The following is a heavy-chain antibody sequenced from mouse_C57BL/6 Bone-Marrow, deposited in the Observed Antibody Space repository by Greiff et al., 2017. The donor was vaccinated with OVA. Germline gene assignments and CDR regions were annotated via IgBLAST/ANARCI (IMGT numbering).Heavy chain of an antibody. CDR2: IRSKSNNYAT. CDR3: VRHCYGSFYAMDY. D-gene: IGHD1-1*01. V-gene: IGHV10-1*01. J-gene: IGHJ4*01. Sequence: EVQLVESGGGLVQPKGSLKLSCAASGFSFNTYAMNWVRQAPGKGLEWVARIRSKSNNYATYYADSVKDRFTISRDDSESMLYLQMNNLKTEDTAMYYCVRHCYGSFYAMDYWGQGTSVTVSS. CDR1: GFSFNTYA.